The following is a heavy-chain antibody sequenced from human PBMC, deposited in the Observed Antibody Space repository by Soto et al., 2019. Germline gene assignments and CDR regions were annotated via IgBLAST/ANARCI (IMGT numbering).Heavy chain of an antibody. V-gene: IGHV4-4*07. D-gene: IGHD2-21*02. CDR1: GVSVNSYY. J-gene: IGHJ1*01. CDR2: VFTTGST. Sequence: PSETLSLTCTVSGVSVNSYYWSWVRQPPGEGLEWIGHVFTTGSTKFNPSLKSRVTMSVDTSKNQFSLKLTSVTAADTALYYCARSSVTGPECLQHWGQGTLVTVSS. CDR3: ARSSVTGPECLQH.